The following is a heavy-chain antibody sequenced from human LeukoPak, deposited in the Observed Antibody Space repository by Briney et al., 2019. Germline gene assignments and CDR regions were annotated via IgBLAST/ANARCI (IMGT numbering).Heavy chain of an antibody. Sequence: QLGGSLRLSCTAPGFTFGDYAMSWVRQAPGKGLEWVGFIRSKAYGGTTEYAASVKGRFTISRDDSKSIAYLQMNSLKTEDTAVYYCTRDRSPFRTANDDYWGQGTLVTVSS. CDR2: IRSKAYGGTT. CDR1: GFTFGDYA. J-gene: IGHJ4*02. V-gene: IGHV3-49*04. D-gene: IGHD5-18*01. CDR3: TRDRSPFRTANDDY.